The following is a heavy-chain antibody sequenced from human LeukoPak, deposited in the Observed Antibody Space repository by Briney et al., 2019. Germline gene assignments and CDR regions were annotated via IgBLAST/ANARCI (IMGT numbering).Heavy chain of an antibody. J-gene: IGHJ4*02. V-gene: IGHV4-4*09. CDR1: GGSISSYY. CDR2: IYTSGST. CDR3: ARHRSYYDFDY. Sequence: PSETLSLTCTVSGGSISSYYWSWIRQPPGKGMEWIGYIYTSGSTNYNPSLQSRVTISVDTSKNQFSLKLSSVTAADTAVYYCARHRSYYDFDYWGQGTLVTVSS. D-gene: IGHD1-26*01.